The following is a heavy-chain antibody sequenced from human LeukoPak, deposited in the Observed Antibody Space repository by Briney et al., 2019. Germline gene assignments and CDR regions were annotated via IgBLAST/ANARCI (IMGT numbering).Heavy chain of an antibody. CDR1: GGSFSGYY. D-gene: IGHD6-13*01. Sequence: SETLSLTCAVYGGSFSGYYWSGIRQPPGKGLEGIGEINHSGSTNYNPSLKSRVTISVDTSKNQFSLKLSSVTAADTAVYYCARWRRRAAGAFDIWGQGTMVTVSS. J-gene: IGHJ3*02. CDR3: ARWRRRAAGAFDI. CDR2: INHSGST. V-gene: IGHV4-34*01.